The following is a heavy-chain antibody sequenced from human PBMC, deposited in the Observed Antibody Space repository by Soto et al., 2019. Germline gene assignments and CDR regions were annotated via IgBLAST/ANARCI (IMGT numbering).Heavy chain of an antibody. CDR1: GYTFTSYD. Sequence: QVQLVQSGAEVKKPGASVKVSCKASGYTFTSYDISWVRQATGQGLEWMGWMNPNSCNTGFAQKFQGRVTMTRNTSISTAYMELSSLRSEDTAAYYCARERAHYGMDVWGQGTTVTVSS. V-gene: IGHV1-8*01. J-gene: IGHJ6*02. D-gene: IGHD6-25*01. CDR3: ARERAHYGMDV. CDR2: MNPNSCNT.